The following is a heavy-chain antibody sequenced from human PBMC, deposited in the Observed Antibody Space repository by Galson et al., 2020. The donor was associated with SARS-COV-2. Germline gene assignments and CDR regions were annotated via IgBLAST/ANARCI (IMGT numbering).Heavy chain of an antibody. D-gene: IGHD6-13*01. J-gene: IGHJ6*02. V-gene: IGHV4-34*01. CDR2: INHRGSI. CDR1: GGSFSGYY. Sequence: SETLSLTCAVYGGSFSGYYWTWIRQPPGKGLEWIGEINHRGSINHNPSLTSRVVISVDTSKNQFSLNLTSVTAADTAVYYCARARSGSTWYQTYYGVDVWGQGTTVTVS. CDR3: ARARSGSTWYQTYYGVDV.